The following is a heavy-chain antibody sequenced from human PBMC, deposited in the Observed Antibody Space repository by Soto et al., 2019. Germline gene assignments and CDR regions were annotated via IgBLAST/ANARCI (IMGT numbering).Heavy chain of an antibody. D-gene: IGHD3-22*01. CDR3: ARDALIVVRAFDI. J-gene: IGHJ3*02. CDR1: GFTFSSYG. Sequence: GGSLRLSCAASGFTFSSYGMHWVRQAPGKGLEWVAVIWYDGSNKYYADSVKGRFTISRDNSKNTLYLQMNSLRAEDTAVYYCARDALIVVRAFDIWGQGTMVTVSS. CDR2: IWYDGSNK. V-gene: IGHV3-33*01.